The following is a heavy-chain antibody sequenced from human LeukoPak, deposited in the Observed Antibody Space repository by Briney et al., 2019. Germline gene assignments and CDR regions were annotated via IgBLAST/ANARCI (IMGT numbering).Heavy chain of an antibody. D-gene: IGHD6-6*01. Sequence: SETLSLTCDVYSGSFSGNCWSWIRQPPGKGLEWIGEINHSGSTNYNPSLKSRVTLSVDTSKNQVSLKLTSVSAADTAVYYCALRNGHSSSSGDYWGQGTLVTVSS. CDR1: SGSFSGNC. V-gene: IGHV4-34*01. CDR3: ALRNGHSSSSGDY. J-gene: IGHJ4*02. CDR2: INHSGST.